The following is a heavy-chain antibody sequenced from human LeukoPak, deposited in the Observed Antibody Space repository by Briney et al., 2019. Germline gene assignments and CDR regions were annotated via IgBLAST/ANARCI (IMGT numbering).Heavy chain of an antibody. Sequence: GGSLRLSCAASGFTFDEYAMHWVRQAPGKGLEWVSGISWNSGLIDYADSVKGRFTIFRDNAKNSLYLQMNSLKAEDTAFYYCAKVGIFGLVTYYFDYWGQGTLVTVSS. J-gene: IGHJ4*02. V-gene: IGHV3-9*01. CDR1: GFTFDEYA. CDR2: ISWNSGLI. D-gene: IGHD3/OR15-3a*01. CDR3: AKVGIFGLVTYYFDY.